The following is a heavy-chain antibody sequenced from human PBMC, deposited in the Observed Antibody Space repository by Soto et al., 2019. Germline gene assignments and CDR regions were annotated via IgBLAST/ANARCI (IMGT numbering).Heavy chain of an antibody. CDR2: IYPGDSDI. CDR1: GYSFTSYW. J-gene: IGHJ6*02. CDR3: ARQAAAGKYYYAMDV. V-gene: IGHV5-51*01. Sequence: GESLKISCKGSGYSFTSYWIGWVRQMPGKGLEWMGIIYPGDSDIRYSPSFQGQVTISADKSINTTYLQWSSLKASDTAIYYCARQAAAGKYYYAMDVWGQGTTVTVSS. D-gene: IGHD6-13*01.